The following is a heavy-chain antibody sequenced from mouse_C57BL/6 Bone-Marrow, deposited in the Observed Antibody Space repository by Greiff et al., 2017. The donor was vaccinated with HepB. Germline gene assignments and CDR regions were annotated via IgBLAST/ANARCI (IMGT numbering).Heavy chain of an antibody. CDR2: INPNYGTT. Sequence: VQLQQSGPELVKPGASVKISCKASGYSFTDYNMNWVKQSNGKSLEWIGVINPNYGTTSYNQKFKGKATLPVDQSSSTAYMQLNSLTAEDSAVYYCARHSTYDYALYCDYWGQGTTLTVSS. V-gene: IGHV1-39*01. CDR3: ARHSTYDYALYCDY. J-gene: IGHJ2*01. D-gene: IGHD2-4*01. CDR1: GYSFTDYN.